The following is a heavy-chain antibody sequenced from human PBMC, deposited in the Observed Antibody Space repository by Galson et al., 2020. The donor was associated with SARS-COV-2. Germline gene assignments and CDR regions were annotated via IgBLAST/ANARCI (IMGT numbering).Heavy chain of an antibody. V-gene: IGHV6-1*01. Sequence: ASETLSLTCAISGDSVSRNSVAWNWIRQSPSRGLEWLGRTYYRSKWYNDYADSVKSRITINPDTSKNQFSLQLKSVTPEDSALYFCARGGGQERLRTSPLFDFWGLGTLVTVSS. J-gene: IGHJ4*02. D-gene: IGHD5-12*01. CDR1: GDSVSRNSVA. CDR3: ARGGGQERLRTSPLFDF. CDR2: TYYRSKWYN.